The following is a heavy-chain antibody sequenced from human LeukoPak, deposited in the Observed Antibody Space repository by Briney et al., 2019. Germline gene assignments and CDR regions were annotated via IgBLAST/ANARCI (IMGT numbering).Heavy chain of an antibody. Sequence: GGSLRLSCVASGFTFSTYGMHWVRQAPGKGLEWVAGISNDGSKEYYADSVKGRFTISRDNSKNTLFLQMSSLRTEDTAVYYCAKQRAVSFDSWGQGALVTVS. CDR2: ISNDGSKE. CDR1: GFTFSTYG. V-gene: IGHV3-30*18. CDR3: AKQRAVSFDS. J-gene: IGHJ4*02. D-gene: IGHD6-19*01.